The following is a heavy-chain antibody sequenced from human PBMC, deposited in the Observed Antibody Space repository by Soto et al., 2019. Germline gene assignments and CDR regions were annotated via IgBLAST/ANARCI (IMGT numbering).Heavy chain of an antibody. CDR1: GFTVSSNY. Sequence: EVQLVESGGGLVQPGGSLRLSCAASGFTVSSNYMSWVRQAPGKGLEWVSVIYSGGSTYYADSVKGRFTISRDNSKNTLYLEMNSVRAEDTAVYYCARDVIHLQAFDIWGQGTMVTVSS. CDR2: IYSGGST. CDR3: ARDVIHLQAFDI. J-gene: IGHJ3*02. V-gene: IGHV3-66*01.